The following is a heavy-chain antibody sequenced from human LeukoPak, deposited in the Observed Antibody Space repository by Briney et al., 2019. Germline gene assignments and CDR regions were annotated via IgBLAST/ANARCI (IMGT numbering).Heavy chain of an antibody. J-gene: IGHJ4*02. V-gene: IGHV4-30-2*01. CDR1: GGSISSGGYS. CDR3: ARAHYYDSSGYLDYFDY. D-gene: IGHD3-22*01. CDR2: IYHSGST. Sequence: SETLSLTCAVSGGSISSGGYSWSWIRQPPGKGLEWIGYIYHSGSTYYNPSPKSRVTISVDRSKNQFSLKLSSVTAADTAVYYCARAHYYDSSGYLDYFDYWGQGTLVTVSS.